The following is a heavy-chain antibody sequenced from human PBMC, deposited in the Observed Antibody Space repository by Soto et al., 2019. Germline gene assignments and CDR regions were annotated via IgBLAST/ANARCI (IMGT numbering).Heavy chain of an antibody. D-gene: IGHD3-22*01. CDR3: ARVVGEYYYDSSGPGHYGMDV. Sequence: PGGSLRLSCAASGFTFSSYSMNWVRQAPGKGLEWVSSISSSSYIYYADSVKGRFTISRDNAKNSLYLQMNSLRAEDTAVYYCARVVGEYYYDSSGPGHYGMDVWGQGTTVTVSS. CDR1: GFTFSSYS. CDR2: ISSSSYI. V-gene: IGHV3-21*01. J-gene: IGHJ6*02.